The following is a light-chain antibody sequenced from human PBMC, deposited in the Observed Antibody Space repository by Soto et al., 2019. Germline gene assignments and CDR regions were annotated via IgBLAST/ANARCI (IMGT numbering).Light chain of an antibody. V-gene: IGKV3-11*01. CDR2: DAS. J-gene: IGKJ4*01. Sequence: EIVLTQSPATLSLSPGEGATLSCRASQSIRSYLAWYQQKPGQVPRLLIYDASNRATGVPARFSGSGSGTEFSLTISSLEPEDFAVYYCQQRYSWPPLTFGGGTRVEIK. CDR1: QSIRSY. CDR3: QQRYSWPPLT.